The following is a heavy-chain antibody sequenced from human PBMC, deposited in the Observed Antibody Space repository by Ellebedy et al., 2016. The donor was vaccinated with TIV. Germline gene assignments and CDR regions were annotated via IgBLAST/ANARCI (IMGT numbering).Heavy chain of an antibody. CDR1: GFTFSSYG. V-gene: IGHV3-30*19. Sequence: GESLKISXAASGFTFSSYGMHWVRQAPGKGLEWVAVISYDGSNKYYADSVKGRFTISRDNSKNTLYLQMNSLRAEDTAVYYCAREGVVSLDYWGQGTLVTVSS. CDR3: AREGVVSLDY. J-gene: IGHJ4*02. D-gene: IGHD4-23*01. CDR2: ISYDGSNK.